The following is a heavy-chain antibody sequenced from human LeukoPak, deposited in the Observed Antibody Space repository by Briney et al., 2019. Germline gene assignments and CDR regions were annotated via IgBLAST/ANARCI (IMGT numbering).Heavy chain of an antibody. J-gene: IGHJ3*02. Sequence: GGSLRLSCAASGFTFDDYGMSWVRQAPGKGLEWVSGINWNGGSTGYADSVKGRFTISRDNAKNSLYLQMNSLRAEDTALYYCARVFALPPEGADYGDYAGAFDIWGQGTMVTVSS. D-gene: IGHD4-17*01. CDR3: ARVFALPPEGADYGDYAGAFDI. CDR2: INWNGGST. V-gene: IGHV3-20*04. CDR1: GFTFDDYG.